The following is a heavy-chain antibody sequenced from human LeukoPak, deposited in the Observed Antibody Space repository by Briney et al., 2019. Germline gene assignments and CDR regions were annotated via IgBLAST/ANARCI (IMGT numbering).Heavy chain of an antibody. D-gene: IGHD6-13*01. CDR1: GGSMSSYY. Sequence: SETLSLTCTVSGGSMSSYYWSWIRQPPGKGLEWIGYIYYSGSTNYNPSLKSRVTISVDTSKSQFSLKLSSVTAADTAVYYCARDSSSWYYYYYYMDVWGKGTTVTVSS. J-gene: IGHJ6*03. CDR3: ARDSSSWYYYYYYMDV. CDR2: IYYSGST. V-gene: IGHV4-59*01.